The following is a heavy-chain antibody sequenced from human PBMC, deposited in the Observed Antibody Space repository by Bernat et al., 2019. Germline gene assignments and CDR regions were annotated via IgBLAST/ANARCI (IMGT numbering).Heavy chain of an antibody. D-gene: IGHD3-22*01. CDR2: INQDGSEK. CDR1: GITFSNYW. Sequence: EVQLVESGGGLVQPGGCLRLSCGVSGITFSNYWMSWVCQSPGKGLEWLANINQDGSEKNYADSVKGGFNISGDKAKNSLYVQMNSLRAEDTAVYYCAREGGSGYSLDYWGQGALVTVS. V-gene: IGHV3-7*03. CDR3: AREGGSGYSLDY. J-gene: IGHJ4*02.